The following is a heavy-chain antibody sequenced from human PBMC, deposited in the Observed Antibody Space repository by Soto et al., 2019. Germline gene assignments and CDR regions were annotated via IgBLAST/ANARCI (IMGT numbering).Heavy chain of an antibody. V-gene: IGHV1-69*13. J-gene: IGHJ6*02. Sequence: ASVQVSCMASGGTFSSYAISWVRQAPGQGLEWMGGIIPIFGTANYAQKFQGRVMITADESTCTAYMELSSLRSEDTAVYYCASISSSTSHTYYYYGMDVWGQGTTVTVSS. CDR1: GGTFSSYA. CDR2: IIPIFGTA. D-gene: IGHD2-2*01. CDR3: ASISSSTSHTYYYYGMDV.